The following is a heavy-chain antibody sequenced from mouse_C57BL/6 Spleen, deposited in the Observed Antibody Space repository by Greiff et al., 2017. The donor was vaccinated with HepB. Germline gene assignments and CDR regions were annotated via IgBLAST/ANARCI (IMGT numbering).Heavy chain of an antibody. CDR1: GYTFTSYW. V-gene: IGHV1-69*01. CDR2: IDPSDSYT. J-gene: IGHJ4*01. D-gene: IGHD4-1*01. Sequence: VQLQQPGAELVMPGASVKLSCKASGYTFTSYWMHWVKQRPGQGLEWIGEIDPSDSYTNYNQNFKGKSTLTVDKSSSTAYMQLSSLTSEDSAVYYCARRDWDHYAMDYWGQGTSVTVSS. CDR3: ARRDWDHYAMDY.